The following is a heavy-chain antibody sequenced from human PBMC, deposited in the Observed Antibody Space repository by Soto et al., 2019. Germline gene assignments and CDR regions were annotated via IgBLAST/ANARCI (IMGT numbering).Heavy chain of an antibody. Sequence: GASVKVSCKASGYTFTNYGISWVRQAPGQGLEWMGWINVYNGNTKYAQKVQGRVTMTTDTSTSTAYMELSSLRSDDTAVYYCAREDRDRETGLVPAAIDGMDVWGQGTTVTVSS. CDR2: INVYNGNT. CDR3: AREDRDRETGLVPAAIDGMDV. CDR1: GYTFTNYG. V-gene: IGHV1-18*01. D-gene: IGHD2-2*01. J-gene: IGHJ6*02.